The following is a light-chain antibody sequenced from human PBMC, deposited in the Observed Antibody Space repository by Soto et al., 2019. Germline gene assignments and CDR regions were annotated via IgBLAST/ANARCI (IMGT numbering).Light chain of an antibody. CDR2: SAS. CDR3: QQLNSYPQT. Sequence: IQMNQSPCTVCSSVGDRLTSTFRASQSISSWLAWYQQKPGKAPKLLVYSASTLQSGVPSRFSGSGSGPDFTLTISSLQPEDSATYFCQQLNSYPQTVGQGTKVDIK. J-gene: IGKJ1*01. CDR1: QSISSW. V-gene: IGKV1-5*01.